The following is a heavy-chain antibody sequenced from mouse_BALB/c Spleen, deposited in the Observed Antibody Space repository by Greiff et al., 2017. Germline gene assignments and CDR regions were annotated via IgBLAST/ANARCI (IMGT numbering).Heavy chain of an antibody. Sequence: EVKLVESGAELVKPGASVKLSCTASGFNIKDTYMHWVKQRPEQGLEWIGRIDPANGNTKYDPKFQGKATITADTSSNTAYLQLSSLTSEDTAVYYCAWNDYPWFAYWGQGTLVTVSA. V-gene: IGHV14-3*02. CDR1: GFNIKDTY. CDR2: IDPANGNT. CDR3: AWNDYPWFAY. D-gene: IGHD2-4*01. J-gene: IGHJ3*01.